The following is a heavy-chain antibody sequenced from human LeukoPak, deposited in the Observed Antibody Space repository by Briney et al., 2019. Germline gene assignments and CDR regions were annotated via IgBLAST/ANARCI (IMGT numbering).Heavy chain of an antibody. CDR3: ARHWKGFDS. J-gene: IGHJ4*02. CDR2: IYYSGST. Sequence: SETLSLTCTVSGGSISSYYWSWIRQPPGKGLEWIGYIYYSGSTNYNPSLKSRVTISVDTSKNQISLKLTSVTAADTAVYYCARHWKGFDSWGQGTLVTVSS. D-gene: IGHD1-1*01. CDR1: GGSISSYY. V-gene: IGHV4-59*08.